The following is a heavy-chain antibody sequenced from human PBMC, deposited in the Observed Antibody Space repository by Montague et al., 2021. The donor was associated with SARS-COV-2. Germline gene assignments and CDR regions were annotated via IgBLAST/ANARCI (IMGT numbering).Heavy chain of an antibody. D-gene: IGHD4-17*01. CDR1: GFTFSNFF. J-gene: IGHJ3*02. V-gene: IGHV3-21*01. Sequence: SLRLSCAASGFTFSNFFINWVRQAPGEGLEWVSSITSSGDYIWYADSLKGRFTGSRDNAKNSVHLQMSSLRAEDTAVYYCARELGRTGAFDIWGQGTAVTVSS. CDR3: ARELGRTGAFDI. CDR2: ITSSGDYI.